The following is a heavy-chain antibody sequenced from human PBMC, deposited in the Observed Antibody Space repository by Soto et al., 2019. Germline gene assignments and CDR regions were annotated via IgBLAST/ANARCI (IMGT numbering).Heavy chain of an antibody. Sequence: GGSLRLSCAASGFTFSSYAMSWVRQAPGKGLEGVSAISGSGGSTYYADSVKGRFTISRDNSKNTLYLQMNSLRAEDTAVYYCAKANFDWLLSDAFDIWGQGTMVTVSS. CDR3: AKANFDWLLSDAFDI. D-gene: IGHD3-9*01. J-gene: IGHJ3*02. CDR2: ISGSGGST. V-gene: IGHV3-23*01. CDR1: GFTFSSYA.